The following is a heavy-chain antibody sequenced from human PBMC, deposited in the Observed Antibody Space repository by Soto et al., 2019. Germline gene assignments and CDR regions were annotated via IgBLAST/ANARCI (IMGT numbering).Heavy chain of an antibody. CDR1: GGTFSSYA. CDR3: ARGYYYGSGSSPNWFDP. CDR2: IIPIFGTA. V-gene: IGHV1-69*13. D-gene: IGHD3-10*01. J-gene: IGHJ5*02. Sequence: SVKVSCKASGGTFSSYAISWVRQAPGQGLEWMGGIIPIFGTANYAQKFQGRVTITADESTSTAYMELSSLRSEDTAVYYCARGYYYGSGSSPNWFDPWGQGTLVTVSS.